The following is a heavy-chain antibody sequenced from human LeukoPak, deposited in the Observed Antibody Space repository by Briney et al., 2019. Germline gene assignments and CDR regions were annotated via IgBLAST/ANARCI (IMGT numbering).Heavy chain of an antibody. Sequence: PETLSLTCTVSGASISSSSYYWAWIRQPPGKGLEWIGSMDYSGSTYYKPSLKGRVTISVDTSKNQFSLKLSSVTAADTAVYYCAGYSGSHLGAGAEYFQHWGQGTLVTVSS. CDR3: AGYSGSHLGAGAEYFQH. CDR1: GASISSSSYY. CDR2: MDYSGST. V-gene: IGHV4-39*01. D-gene: IGHD1-26*01. J-gene: IGHJ1*01.